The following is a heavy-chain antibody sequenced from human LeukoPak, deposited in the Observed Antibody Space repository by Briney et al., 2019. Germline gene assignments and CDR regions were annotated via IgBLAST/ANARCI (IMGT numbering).Heavy chain of an antibody. V-gene: IGHV3-21*01. CDR3: ARRLGKTYYFDY. Sequence: GGSLRLSCAASGFTFSIYSMNWVRQAPGKGLEWVSSISSSSSYIYYADSVKDRFTISRDNAKNSLYLQMNSLRAEDTAVYYCARRLGKTYYFDYWGQGTLVTVSS. CDR1: GFTFSIYS. CDR2: ISSSSSYI. D-gene: IGHD3-16*01. J-gene: IGHJ4*02.